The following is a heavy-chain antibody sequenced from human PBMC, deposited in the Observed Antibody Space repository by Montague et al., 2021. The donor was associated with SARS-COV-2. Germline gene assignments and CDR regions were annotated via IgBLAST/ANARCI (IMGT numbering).Heavy chain of an antibody. CDR3: ARDPHYDILTGCYSY. D-gene: IGHD3-9*01. CDR2: ISSSSSYI. Sequence: SLRLSCAASGFTFSSYSMNWVRQAPGKGLEWVSSISSSSSYIYYADSVKGRFTISRDNAKHSLYLQMNSLRAEDTAVYYCARDPHYDILTGCYSYGGQGTLGTVAS. CDR1: GFTFSSYS. J-gene: IGHJ4*02. V-gene: IGHV3-21*01.